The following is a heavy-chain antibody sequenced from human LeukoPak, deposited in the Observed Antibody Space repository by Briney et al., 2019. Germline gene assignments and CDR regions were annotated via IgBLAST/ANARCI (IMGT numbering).Heavy chain of an antibody. D-gene: IGHD6-19*01. CDR3: AGRGLSTGWTFDY. Sequence: SETLSLTCSVSGGSISTYYWSWIRQPAGKGLEWIAQIHTSGSTNFNPSLKSRVSILMDTPNNQFSLMISSVTAADTAIYYCAGRGLSTGWTFDYWGHGTLVTVSS. V-gene: IGHV4-4*07. CDR1: GGSISTYY. CDR2: IHTSGST. J-gene: IGHJ4*01.